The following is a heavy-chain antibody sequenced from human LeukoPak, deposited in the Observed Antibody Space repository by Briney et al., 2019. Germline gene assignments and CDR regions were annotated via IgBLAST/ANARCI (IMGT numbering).Heavy chain of an antibody. V-gene: IGHV1-69*01. Sequence: KISCKGSGYSFTSYWISWVRQMPGKGLEWMGGIIPIFGTANYAQKFQGRVTITADESTSTAYMELSSLRSEDTAVYYCARDLYNWNDDWFDPWGQGTLVTVSS. CDR3: ARDLYNWNDDWFDP. CDR1: GYSFTSYW. D-gene: IGHD1-20*01. CDR2: IIPIFGTA. J-gene: IGHJ5*02.